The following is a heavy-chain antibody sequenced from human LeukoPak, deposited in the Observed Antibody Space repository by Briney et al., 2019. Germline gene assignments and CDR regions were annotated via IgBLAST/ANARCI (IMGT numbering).Heavy chain of an antibody. V-gene: IGHV4-31*03. J-gene: IGHJ4*02. CDR3: ATYGDYRSFDY. Sequence: SETLSLTCTVSGGSISSGDHYWSWIRQHPGKGLEWIGYIYYSGSTHHNPSLKSRVTISVDTSKNQFSLKLNSVTAADTAVYYCATYGDYRSFDYWGQGTLVTVSS. CDR2: IYYSGST. CDR1: GGSISSGDHY. D-gene: IGHD4-17*01.